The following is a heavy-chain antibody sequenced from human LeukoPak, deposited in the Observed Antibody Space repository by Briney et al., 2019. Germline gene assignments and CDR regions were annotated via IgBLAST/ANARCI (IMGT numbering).Heavy chain of an antibody. Sequence: GFLRLSCAASGFTFSSYGMHWVRQAPGKGLEWVAFIRYDGSNKYYADSVKGRFTISRDNSKNTLYLQMNSLRAEDTAVYYCARDSNYDSSGFPLDYWGQGTLVTVSS. D-gene: IGHD3-22*01. J-gene: IGHJ4*02. CDR2: IRYDGSNK. CDR3: ARDSNYDSSGFPLDY. V-gene: IGHV3-30*02. CDR1: GFTFSSYG.